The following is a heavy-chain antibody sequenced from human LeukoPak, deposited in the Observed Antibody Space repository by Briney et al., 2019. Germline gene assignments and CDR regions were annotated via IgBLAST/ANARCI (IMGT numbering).Heavy chain of an antibody. CDR2: INHSGST. CDR1: GGSFSGYY. J-gene: IGHJ4*02. D-gene: IGHD5-12*01. V-gene: IGHV4-34*01. CDR3: ASYSGYDSEGDY. Sequence: SETLSLTCAVYGGSFSGYYWSWIRQPPGKGLEWIGEINHSGSTNYNPSLKSRVTISVDTSKSQFSLKLSSVTAADTAVYYCASYSGYDSEGDYWGQGTLVTVSS.